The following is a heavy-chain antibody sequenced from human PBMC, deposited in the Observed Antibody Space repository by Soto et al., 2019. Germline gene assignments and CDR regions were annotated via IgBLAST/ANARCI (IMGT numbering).Heavy chain of an antibody. CDR2: IIPIFGTA. D-gene: IGHD2-21*02. V-gene: IGHV1-69*01. J-gene: IGHJ4*02. CDR1: GGTFSSYA. CDR3: ARAARYCGGDCYPPDY. Sequence: QVQLVQSGAEVKKPGSSVKVSCKASGGTFSSYAISWVRQAPGQGLEWMGGIIPIFGTANYAQKFQGRVTITADESTSTAYMELSSLRSEHMAVYYCARAARYCGGDCYPPDYWGQGTLVTVSS.